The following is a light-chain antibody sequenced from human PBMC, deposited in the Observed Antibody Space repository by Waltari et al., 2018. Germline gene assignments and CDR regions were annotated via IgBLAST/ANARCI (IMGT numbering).Light chain of an antibody. CDR1: QSISSY. CDR3: QQSYRTPPVA. Sequence: DIQMTQSPSSLSASVGDRVTITCRASQSISSYLNWYQKKPGEAPKLLIYAASSLQSGVASRFSSNGSGADFTRTINSLQTEEVAAYYCQQSYRTPPVAFGGGTKVEIK. J-gene: IGKJ4*01. V-gene: IGKV1-39*01. CDR2: AAS.